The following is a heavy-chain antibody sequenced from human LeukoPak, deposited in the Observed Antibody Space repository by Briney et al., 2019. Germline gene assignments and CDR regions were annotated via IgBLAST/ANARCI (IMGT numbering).Heavy chain of an antibody. J-gene: IGHJ3*02. D-gene: IGHD2-2*01. CDR2: IRSKAYGGTT. CDR1: GFTFGDYA. CDR3: TSSWYCSSTSCSDAFDI. V-gene: IGHV3-49*04. Sequence: PGRSLRLSCTASGFTFGDYAMSWVRQAPGKGLEWVGFIRSKAYGGTTEYAASVKGRFTIPRDDSKSIAYLQMNSLKTEDTAVYYCTSSWYCSSTSCSDAFDIWGQGTMVTVSS.